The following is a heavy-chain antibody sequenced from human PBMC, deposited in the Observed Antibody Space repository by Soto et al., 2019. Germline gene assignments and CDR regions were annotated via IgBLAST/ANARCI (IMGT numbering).Heavy chain of an antibody. V-gene: IGHV5-51*01. D-gene: IGHD6-6*01. CDR1: GYRFTSYW. CDR2: IYPGDSDA. CDR3: ARQESIAARPSQFHSNWFDP. Sequence: PGESLKISCTVSGYRFTSYWIGWVRQMPGKGLEWMGIIYPGDSDARYSPSFQGLVTISADKSIFTAYLQWSSLKASDTAMYFCARQESIAARPSQFHSNWFDPWGQGTLVTVSS. J-gene: IGHJ5*02.